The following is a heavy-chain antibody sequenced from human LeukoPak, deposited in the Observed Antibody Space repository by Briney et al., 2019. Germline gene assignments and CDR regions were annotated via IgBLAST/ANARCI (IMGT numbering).Heavy chain of an antibody. CDR3: ARAVNHYDGSGTYYAIPTSY. J-gene: IGHJ4*02. Sequence: GGSLRLSCAASGFTFSSYWMSWVRQAPGKGLEWVANIKQDGSEKYYVDSVKGRFTISRDNAKNSLYLQMNSFRAEDTAVYYCARAVNHYDGSGTYYAIPTSYWGQGTLVTVSS. CDR1: GFTFSSYW. V-gene: IGHV3-7*01. D-gene: IGHD3-22*01. CDR2: IKQDGSEK.